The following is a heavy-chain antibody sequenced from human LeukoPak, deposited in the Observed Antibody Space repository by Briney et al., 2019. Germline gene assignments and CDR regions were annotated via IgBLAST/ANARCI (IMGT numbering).Heavy chain of an antibody. CDR2: MNPNSGNT. V-gene: IGHV1-8*01. J-gene: IGHJ4*02. D-gene: IGHD1-26*01. Sequence: ASVKVSCKASGYTFTSYDINWVRQATGQGLKWMGWMNPNSGNTGYAQKFQGRVTMTRNTSISTAYMELSSLRSEDTAVYYCAIYPVGGSFRRGFDYWGQGTLVTVSS. CDR1: GYTFTSYD. CDR3: AIYPVGGSFRRGFDY.